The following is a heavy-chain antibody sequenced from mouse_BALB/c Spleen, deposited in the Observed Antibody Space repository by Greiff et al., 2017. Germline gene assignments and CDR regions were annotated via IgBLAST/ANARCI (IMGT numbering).Heavy chain of an antibody. V-gene: IGHV7-3*02. CDR1: GFTFTDYY. D-gene: IGHD1-1*01. CDR3: AREGYYGSSPWFAY. CDR2: IRNKANGYTT. J-gene: IGHJ3*01. Sequence: DVKLVESGGGLVQPGGSLRLSCATSGFTFTDYYMSWVRQPPGKALEWLGFIRNKANGYTTEYSASVKGRFTISRDNSQSILYLQMNTLRAEDSATYYCAREGYYGSSPWFAYWGQGTLVTVSA.